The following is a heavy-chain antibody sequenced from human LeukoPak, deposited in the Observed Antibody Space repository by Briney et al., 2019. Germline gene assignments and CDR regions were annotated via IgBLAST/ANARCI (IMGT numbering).Heavy chain of an antibody. D-gene: IGHD5-12*01. CDR1: GGSLSSSFYY. CDR2: IYYSGST. V-gene: IGHV4-39*01. J-gene: IGHJ4*02. Sequence: PSETLSLTCTVSGGSLSSSFYYWGWIRQPPGKGLEWIGSIYYSGSTYYNPSLKSRVTISVDTSKNQFSLKLSSVTAADTAVYYCASWDIVVATRNFGYWGQGTLVTVSS. CDR3: ASWDIVVATRNFGY.